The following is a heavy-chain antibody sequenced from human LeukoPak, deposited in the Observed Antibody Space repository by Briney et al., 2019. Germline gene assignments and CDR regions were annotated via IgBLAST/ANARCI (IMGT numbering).Heavy chain of an antibody. CDR1: GYTFTSYD. V-gene: IGHV1-2*02. D-gene: IGHD5-12*01. J-gene: IGHJ5*02. CDR3: ARLLYSGYDT. CDR2: INPNSGGT. Sequence: ASVKVSCKASGYTFTSYDINWVRQATGQGLEWMGWINPNSGGTNYAQKFQGRVTMTRDTSISTAYMELSRLRSDDTAVYYCARLLYSGYDTWGQGTLVTVSS.